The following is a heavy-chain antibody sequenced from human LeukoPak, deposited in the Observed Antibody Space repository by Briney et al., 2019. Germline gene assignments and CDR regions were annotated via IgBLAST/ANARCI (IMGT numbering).Heavy chain of an antibody. Sequence: GGSLRLSCAASGFTFSTYWMRWVRQAPGKGLEWVANIKQDGSEKYYVDSVKGRFTISRDNAKNSLYLQMNSLRAEDTAVYYCARGGGGYYAGYDAFDMWGQGTMVTVSS. J-gene: IGHJ3*02. CDR3: ARGGGGYYAGYDAFDM. V-gene: IGHV3-7*01. CDR1: GFTFSTYW. CDR2: IKQDGSEK. D-gene: IGHD3-22*01.